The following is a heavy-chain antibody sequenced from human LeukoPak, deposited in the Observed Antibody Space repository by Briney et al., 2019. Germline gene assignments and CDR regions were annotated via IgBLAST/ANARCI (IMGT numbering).Heavy chain of an antibody. D-gene: IGHD2-2*01. CDR1: GFSFSTYG. CDR3: AKVSPPCSTSCYGNDYYYYYYMDV. V-gene: IGHV3-23*01. J-gene: IGHJ6*03. CDR2: ISGSGGST. Sequence: PGRSLRLSCATSGFSFSTYGMHWVRQAPGKGLEWVSAISGSGGSTYYADSVKGRFTISRDNSKNTLYLQMNSLRAEDTAVYYCAKVSPPCSTSCYGNDYYYYYYMDVWGKGTTVTVSS.